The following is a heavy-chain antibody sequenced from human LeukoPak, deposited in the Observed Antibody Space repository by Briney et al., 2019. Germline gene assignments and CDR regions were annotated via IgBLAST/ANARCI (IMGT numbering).Heavy chain of an antibody. D-gene: IGHD2-2*02. CDR2: ISAYNGNT. CDR3: ARAVDCSSTSCYSFDY. J-gene: IGHJ4*02. Sequence: ASVKVSCKASGYTFTSSGISWVRQAPGQGLEWMGWISAYNGNTNYAQKLQGRVTMTTDTSTSTAYMELRSLRSDDTAVYYCARAVDCSSTSCYSFDYWGQGTLVTVSS. V-gene: IGHV1-18*01. CDR1: GYTFTSSG.